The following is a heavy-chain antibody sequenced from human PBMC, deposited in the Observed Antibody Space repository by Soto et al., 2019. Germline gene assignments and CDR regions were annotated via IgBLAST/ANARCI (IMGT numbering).Heavy chain of an antibody. CDR2: IYDSRST. D-gene: IGHD2-15*01. Sequence: QVQLQESGPGLVKPSQTLSLTCTVSGGSISSGDYYWTWIRQHPGKGLEWIGYIYDSRSTYYNPSLKSRLTISVDTSKNQFSPKLSSVSAADTAVYYCARERTDATGVFGMDVWGQGTTVTVSS. CDR1: GGSISSGDYY. J-gene: IGHJ6*02. V-gene: IGHV4-31*03. CDR3: ARERTDATGVFGMDV.